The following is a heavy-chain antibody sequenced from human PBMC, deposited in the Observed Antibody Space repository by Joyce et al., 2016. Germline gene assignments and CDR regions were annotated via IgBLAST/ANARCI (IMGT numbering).Heavy chain of an antibody. CDR3: AKFARDSSGFYPEAD. V-gene: IGHV4-4*07. Sequence: QLQLQESGPGLVKPSETLSLTCTVSGGFISGHYWSWIRQTAGKGLDWIGRIHSNRTTIYNPAFQSRVTMSLDLPKNQFSLRLRSVTAADSAIYYCAKFARDSSGFYPEADWGQGTLVTVSS. CDR1: GGFISGHY. D-gene: IGHD3-22*01. CDR2: IHSNRTT. J-gene: IGHJ4*02.